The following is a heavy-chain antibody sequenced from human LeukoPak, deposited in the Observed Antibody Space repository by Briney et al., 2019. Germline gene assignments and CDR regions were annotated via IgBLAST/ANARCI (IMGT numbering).Heavy chain of an antibody. CDR3: ASTDWNYAR. D-gene: IGHD1-7*01. CDR1: GGSMSSYY. J-gene: IGHJ4*02. V-gene: IGHV4-59*08. Sequence: SETLSLTCTVSGGSMSSYYWSWMRQSPGKGLEWIGYIYYSGSTNYNPSLKSRVTISLDTSKNQFSLQLSSVTAADTAVYYCASTDWNYARWGQGILVTVSS. CDR2: IYYSGST.